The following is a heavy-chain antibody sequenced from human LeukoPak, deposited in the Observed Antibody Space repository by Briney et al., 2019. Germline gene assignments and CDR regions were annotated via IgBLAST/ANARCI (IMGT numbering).Heavy chain of an antibody. CDR2: INHSGST. Sequence: SETLSLTCAVSGGSISSSNWWSWVRQPPGKGLEWIGEINHSGSTNYNPSLKSRVTISVDTSKNQFSLKLSSVTAADTAVYYCARGNVLLWFGESHDAFDIWGQGTMVTVSS. CDR3: ARGNVLLWFGESHDAFDI. V-gene: IGHV4-4*02. D-gene: IGHD3-10*01. J-gene: IGHJ3*02. CDR1: GGSISSSNW.